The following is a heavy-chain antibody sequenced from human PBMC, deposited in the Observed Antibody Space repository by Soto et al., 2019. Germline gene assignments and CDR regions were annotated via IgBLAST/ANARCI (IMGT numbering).Heavy chain of an antibody. CDR3: ARHVEFGSYYFDY. V-gene: IGHV4-39*01. D-gene: IGHD1-26*01. CDR2: IYYRGST. J-gene: IGHJ4*02. CDR1: GGSISSSSYY. Sequence: SETLSLTCTVSGGSISSSSYYWGWIRQPPGKGLEWIGSIYYRGSTYYNPSLKSRVTISVDTSKNQFSLKLSSVTAADTAVYYCARHVEFGSYYFDYWGQGTLVTVSS.